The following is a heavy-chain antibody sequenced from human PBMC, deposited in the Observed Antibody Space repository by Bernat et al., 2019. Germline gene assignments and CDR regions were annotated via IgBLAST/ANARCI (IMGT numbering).Heavy chain of an antibody. CDR2: TYYRSKWYN. J-gene: IGHJ6*03. CDR1: GDSVSSNSAA. CDR3: ARETRTGNSGPYYYYMDV. Sequence: QVQLQQSGPGLVKPSQTLSLTCAISGDSVSSNSAAWNWIRQSPSRGLEWLGRTYYRSKWYNDYAVSVKSRISINPDTSKNQFSLQLNSVTPEDTAVYYCARETRTGNSGPYYYYMDVWGKGTTVTVSS. V-gene: IGHV6-1*01. D-gene: IGHD5-12*01.